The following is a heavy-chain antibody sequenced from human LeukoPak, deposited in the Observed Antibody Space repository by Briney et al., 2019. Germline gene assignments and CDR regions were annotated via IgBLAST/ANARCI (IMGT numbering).Heavy chain of an antibody. J-gene: IGHJ5*02. D-gene: IGHD2-15*01. Sequence: GGSLRLSCVVSGLSFSDSYMTWIRQTPGMGLESLAYISGSGHDIYYADSVKGRFTISRDNAKNSLYLQMNSLRPEDTALYYCARSSGGRDWFDPWGQGTLVTVSS. CDR1: GLSFSDSY. CDR2: ISGSGHDI. V-gene: IGHV3-11*01. CDR3: ARSSGGRDWFDP.